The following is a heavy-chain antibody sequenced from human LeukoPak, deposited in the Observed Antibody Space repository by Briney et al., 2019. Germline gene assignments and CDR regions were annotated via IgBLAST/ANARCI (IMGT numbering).Heavy chain of an antibody. CDR3: AKDLYYDSVHYFDY. Sequence: GGSLRLSCAASGFTFSSYGMHWVRQAPGKGLEWVAVISYDGSNKYYADSVKGRFTISRDNSKNTLSLQMNSLRAEDTAVYYCAKDLYYDSVHYFDYWGQGTLVTVSS. CDR2: ISYDGSNK. CDR1: GFTFSSYG. D-gene: IGHD3-22*01. V-gene: IGHV3-30*18. J-gene: IGHJ4*02.